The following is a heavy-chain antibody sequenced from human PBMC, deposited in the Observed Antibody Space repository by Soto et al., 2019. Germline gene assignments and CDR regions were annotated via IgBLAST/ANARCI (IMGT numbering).Heavy chain of an antibody. CDR3: TTATGTFTTSIYFFDY. Sequence: DVQLLESGGGLLQPGGSLRLSCAASGFTFSNYAMGWVRQAPGKGLEWVSAITGRGDGTYYADSVAGRFTISRDNSKNTLYLQMNSLGAADTAVYYCTTATGTFTTSIYFFDYWGQGSLVTVSS. CDR1: GFTFSNYA. D-gene: IGHD1-1*01. CDR2: ITGRGDGT. J-gene: IGHJ4*02. V-gene: IGHV3-23*01.